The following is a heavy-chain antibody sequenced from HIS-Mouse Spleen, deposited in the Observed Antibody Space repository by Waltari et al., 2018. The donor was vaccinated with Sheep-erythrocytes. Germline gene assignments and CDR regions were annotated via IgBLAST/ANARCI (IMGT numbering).Heavy chain of an antibody. CDR2: IYYIGGT. J-gene: IGHJ4*02. D-gene: IGHD5-18*01. Sequence: QLQLQESGPGLVKPSETLSLTCPVSGGSISSSSYYWGWIRQPPGKWLAWIGSIYYIGGTYYNPALKSRVTISVDTSKNQFSLKLSSVTAADTAVYYCARHKDTAMVHFDYWGQGTLVTVSS. CDR1: GGSISSSSYY. V-gene: IGHV4-39*01. CDR3: ARHKDTAMVHFDY.